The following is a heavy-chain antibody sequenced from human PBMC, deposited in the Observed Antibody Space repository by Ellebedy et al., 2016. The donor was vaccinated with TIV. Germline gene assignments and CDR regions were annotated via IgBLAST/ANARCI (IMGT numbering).Heavy chain of an antibody. Sequence: GESLKTSCAASGLTFSRYGMHWIRQAPDKGLEWVAVIWYDGSIKYLADSVKGRFTISRDNFNNTLYLQMNSLRAEDTAVYWCASWDFDYWGQGTLVTVSS. CDR3: ASWDFDY. D-gene: IGHD7-27*01. CDR2: IWYDGSIK. V-gene: IGHV3-33*01. CDR1: GLTFSRYG. J-gene: IGHJ4*02.